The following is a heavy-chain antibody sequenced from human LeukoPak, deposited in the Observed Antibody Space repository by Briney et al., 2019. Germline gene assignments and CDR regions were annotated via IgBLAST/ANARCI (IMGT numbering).Heavy chain of an antibody. V-gene: IGHV1-2*02. CDR1: GYTFTVYY. CDR2: INPNSGDT. Sequence: GASVKVSCKASGYTFTVYYMHWVRQAPGQGLEWMGRINPNSGDTKYAQNFQGRVTMTRDTSISTVYMEMSGLTSDDTAVYYCVRENWYYDYWGQGTLVTVSS. CDR3: VRENWYYDY. J-gene: IGHJ4*02.